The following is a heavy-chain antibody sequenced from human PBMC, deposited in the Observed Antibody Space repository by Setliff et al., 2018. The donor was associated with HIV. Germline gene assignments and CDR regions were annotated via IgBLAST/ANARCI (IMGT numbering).Heavy chain of an antibody. CDR2: IYPGDT. CDR3: ARGTTSSIYFDY. Sequence: PGESLKISCKASGYTFTNYWIGWVRQMPGKGLELMGMIYPGDTRYSPSLQGQVTISADNFITTAYLQWSSLKASDTAMYYCARGTTSSIYFDYWGEGTLVTVS. J-gene: IGHJ4*02. V-gene: IGHV5-51*01. D-gene: IGHD1-1*01. CDR1: GYTFTNYW.